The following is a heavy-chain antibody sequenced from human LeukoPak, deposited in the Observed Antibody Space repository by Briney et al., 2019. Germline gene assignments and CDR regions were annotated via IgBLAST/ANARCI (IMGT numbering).Heavy chain of an antibody. D-gene: IGHD3-16*01. CDR2: IKQDGSEK. J-gene: IGHJ4*02. CDR3: AREVGAREFGY. Sequence: PGGSLRLSCAASGFAFSSYWMSWVRQAPGKGLEWVANIKQDGSEKYYVGSVKGRFTISRDNAKNSLYLQMNSLRAEDTAVYYCAREVGAREFGYWGQGTLVTVSS. V-gene: IGHV3-7*01. CDR1: GFAFSSYW.